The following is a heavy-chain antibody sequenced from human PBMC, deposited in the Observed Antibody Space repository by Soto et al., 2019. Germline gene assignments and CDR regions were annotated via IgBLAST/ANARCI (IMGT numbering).Heavy chain of an antibody. D-gene: IGHD3-10*01. Sequence: EVQLVESGGGLVQPGGSLRLSCAASGFTFSSYEMNWVRQAPGKGLEWVSYISSSGSTIYYADSVKGRFTISRDNAKNSLYLQMNSLRAEDTAVYYCARWMVRGGSYNWFDPWGQGTLVTVSS. CDR3: ARWMVRGGSYNWFDP. J-gene: IGHJ5*02. V-gene: IGHV3-48*03. CDR2: ISSSGSTI. CDR1: GFTFSSYE.